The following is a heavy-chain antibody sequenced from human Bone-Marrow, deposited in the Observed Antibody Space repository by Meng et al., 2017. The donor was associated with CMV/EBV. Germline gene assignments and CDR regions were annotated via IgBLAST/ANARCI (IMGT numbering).Heavy chain of an antibody. J-gene: IGHJ4*02. CDR1: GYTFTSHA. CDR2: ISASNGNT. CDR3: ARLAAGANFLDS. V-gene: IGHV1-18*01. D-gene: IGHD7-27*01. Sequence: SCKTSGYTFTSHAFSWVRQAPGQGLQWMGWISASNGNTHYSGKFKGRVTMSIDTSTSTAYMELRSLQSDDTAVYYCARLAAGANFLDSWGQGTLVTV.